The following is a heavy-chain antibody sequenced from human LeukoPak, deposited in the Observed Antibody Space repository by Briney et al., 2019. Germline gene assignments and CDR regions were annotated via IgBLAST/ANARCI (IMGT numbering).Heavy chain of an antibody. V-gene: IGHV3-21*01. CDR2: ISSSSNYI. D-gene: IGHD2-21*01. Sequence: GGSLRLSCAASGFTFSSYSMNWVRQAPGKWLEWVSSISSSSNYIYYADSVKGRFTISRDNAKNSLYLQMNSLRAEDTAVYYCARLISGILWWRARQPHNAFDIWGQGTIVTVSS. CDR1: GFTFSSYS. CDR3: ARLISGILWWRARQPHNAFDI. J-gene: IGHJ3*02.